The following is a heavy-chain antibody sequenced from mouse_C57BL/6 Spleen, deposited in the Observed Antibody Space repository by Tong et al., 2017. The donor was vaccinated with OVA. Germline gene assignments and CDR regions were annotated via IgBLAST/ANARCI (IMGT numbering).Heavy chain of an antibody. D-gene: IGHD1-1*01. Sequence: EVQLQESGGGLVKPGGSLKLSCAASGFTFSSYGMSWVRQTPDKRLEWVATISSGGSYTYYPDSVKGRFTISRDNAKNTLYLQMSSLKSEDTAMYYCARVLRYYYAMDYWGQGTSVTVSS. J-gene: IGHJ4*01. CDR2: ISSGGSYT. CDR1: GFTFSSYG. CDR3: ARVLRYYYAMDY. V-gene: IGHV5-6*01.